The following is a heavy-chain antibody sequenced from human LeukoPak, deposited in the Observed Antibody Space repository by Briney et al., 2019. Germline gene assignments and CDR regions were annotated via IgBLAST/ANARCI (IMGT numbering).Heavy chain of an antibody. J-gene: IGHJ6*03. CDR1: GYTFTGYY. CDR2: INPNSGGT. CDR3: ARTLRFGELLFSGMDV. V-gene: IGHV1-2*02. Sequence: ASVKVSCKASGYTFTGYYMHWVRQAPGQGLEWMGWINPNSGGTNYAQKIQGRVTMTWDTSISTAHMELSRLKSDDTAVYYCARTLRFGELLFSGMDVWGKGTTVTVSS. D-gene: IGHD3-10*01.